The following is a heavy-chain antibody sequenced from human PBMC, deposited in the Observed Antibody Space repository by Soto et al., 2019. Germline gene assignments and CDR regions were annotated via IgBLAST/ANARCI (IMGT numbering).Heavy chain of an antibody. CDR3: ARLTHSPYYYDSSGYAHAFDI. Sequence: GESLKISCKGSGYMFTSYWIGWVRQMPGKGLEWMGIIYPGDSDTRYSPSFQGQVTISADKSISTAYLQWSSLKASDTAMYYCARLTHSPYYYDSSGYAHAFDIWGQGTMVTVSS. CDR1: GYMFTSYW. V-gene: IGHV5-51*01. J-gene: IGHJ3*02. CDR2: IYPGDSDT. D-gene: IGHD3-22*01.